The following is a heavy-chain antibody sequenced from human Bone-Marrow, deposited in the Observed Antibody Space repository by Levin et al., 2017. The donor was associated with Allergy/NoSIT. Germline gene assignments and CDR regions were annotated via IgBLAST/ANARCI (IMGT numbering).Heavy chain of an antibody. Sequence: WVRQAPGQGLQWVGWINAYNGNTTFAQNFQGRVTRTRERYTGTAYMELRSLRSDDTAVFYCARGPGGTMPIYFDYWGQGTLVTVSS. V-gene: IGHV1-18*01. CDR2: INAYNGNT. D-gene: IGHD1-7*01. J-gene: IGHJ4*02. CDR3: ARGPGGTMPIYFDY.